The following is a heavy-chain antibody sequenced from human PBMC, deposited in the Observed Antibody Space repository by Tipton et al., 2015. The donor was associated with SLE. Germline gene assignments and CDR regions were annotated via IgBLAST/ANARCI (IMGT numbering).Heavy chain of an antibody. J-gene: IGHJ6*02. CDR3: AREGATVTRNYYYGMDV. Sequence: TLSLTCTVSGGSISSYYWSWIRQPPGKGLEWIGYIYYSGSTNYNPSLKSRVTISVDTSKNQFSLKLSSVTAADTAVYYCAREGATVTRNYYYGMDVWGQGTTVTVSS. CDR1: GGSISSYY. D-gene: IGHD4-17*01. CDR2: IYYSGST. V-gene: IGHV4-59*12.